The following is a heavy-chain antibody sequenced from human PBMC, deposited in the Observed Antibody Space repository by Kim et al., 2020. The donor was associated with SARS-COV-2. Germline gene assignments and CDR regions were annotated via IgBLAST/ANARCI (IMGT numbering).Heavy chain of an antibody. D-gene: IGHD3-10*01. CDR2: ISSGGSSI. CDR3: ARNFGAEDAFDI. V-gene: IGHV3-48*04. J-gene: IGHJ3*02. Sequence: GGSLRLSCEASGFTFSFHRMSWVRQAPGKGLEWVSYISSGGSSIYYADSVKGRFTFSRDNAKNSLHLQMNSLRAEDTAVYYCARNFGAEDAFDIWGQGTMVTVSS. CDR1: GFTFSFHR.